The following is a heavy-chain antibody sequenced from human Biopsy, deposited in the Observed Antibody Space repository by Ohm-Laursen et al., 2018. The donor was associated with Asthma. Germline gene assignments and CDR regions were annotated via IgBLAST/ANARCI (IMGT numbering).Heavy chain of an antibody. CDR2: IIPMFGTT. Sequence: ASVTVSCKASGGTFSNYVFSWVRQAPGQGLEWMGGIIPMFGTTKYTQKFQARVSITADEATSTVYMELSSLRPEDTAVYYCARVLTTEEGDTWFDPWGQGTLVTVSS. J-gene: IGHJ5*02. V-gene: IGHV1-69*13. CDR3: ARVLTTEEGDTWFDP. CDR1: GGTFSNYV. D-gene: IGHD4-11*01.